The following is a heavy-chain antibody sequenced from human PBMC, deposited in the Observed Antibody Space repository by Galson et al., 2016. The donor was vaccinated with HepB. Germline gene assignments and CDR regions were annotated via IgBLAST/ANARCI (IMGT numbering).Heavy chain of an antibody. CDR2: TYYRSKWSN. J-gene: IGHJ5*02. D-gene: IGHD1-14*01. CDR3: VRVEHTTRRTNWFDP. V-gene: IGHV6-1*01. Sequence: CAISGDSVSNNSAAWNWIRQSPSRGLEWLGRTYYRSKWSNDYAVYVKSRINISPATSKNQISLQLNSVTPEDTAVYYCVRVEHTTRRTNWFDPWGHGTLVTVSS. CDR1: GDSVSNNSAA.